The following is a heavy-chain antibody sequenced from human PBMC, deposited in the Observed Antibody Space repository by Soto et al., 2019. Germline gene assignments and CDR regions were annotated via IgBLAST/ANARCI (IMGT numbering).Heavy chain of an antibody. D-gene: IGHD3-10*01. CDR1: GGSISSGGYY. J-gene: IGHJ6*02. V-gene: IGHV4-31*03. Sequence: QVQLQESGPGLVKPSQTLSLTCTVSGGSISSGGYYWSWIRQHPGKGLEWIVYIYYSGSTYYNPSLTSRVTISVATSKNQFSLKLISVTAADTAVYYCARFGRGVYYYYGMDVWGQGTTVTVSS. CDR2: IYYSGST. CDR3: ARFGRGVYYYYGMDV.